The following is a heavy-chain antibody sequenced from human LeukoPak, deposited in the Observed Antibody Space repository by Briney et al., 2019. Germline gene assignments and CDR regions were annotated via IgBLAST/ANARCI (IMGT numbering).Heavy chain of an antibody. CDR1: GFTFSSYA. V-gene: IGHV3-23*01. D-gene: IGHD3-10*01. Sequence: GGSLRLSCAASGFTFSSYAMSWVRQAPGKGLEWVSATSGGGGSTYYADSVEGRFTISRDNSKNTLFLQMNSLRVEDTAVYYCAKDFGYDSGTYLEQWGQGTLVTVSS. CDR2: TSGGGGST. J-gene: IGHJ4*02. CDR3: AKDFGYDSGTYLEQ.